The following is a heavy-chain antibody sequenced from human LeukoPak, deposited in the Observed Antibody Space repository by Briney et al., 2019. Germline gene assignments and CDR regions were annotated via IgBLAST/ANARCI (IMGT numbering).Heavy chain of an antibody. Sequence: TLSLTCTVSGGSISSGSYYWSWIRQPAGKGLEWIGRIYTSGSTNYNPSLKSRVTISVDTSKNQFSLKLSSVTAADTAVYYCAREGGHISSGYFLFTLNTWGQGTLVTVSS. CDR3: AREGGHISSGYFLFTLNT. D-gene: IGHD3-22*01. V-gene: IGHV4-61*02. CDR2: IYTSGST. J-gene: IGHJ4*02. CDR1: GGSISSGSYY.